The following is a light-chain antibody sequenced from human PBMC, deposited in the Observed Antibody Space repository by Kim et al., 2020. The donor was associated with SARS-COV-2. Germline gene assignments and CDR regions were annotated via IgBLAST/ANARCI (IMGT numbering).Light chain of an antibody. J-gene: IGLJ1*01. V-gene: IGLV2-11*03. CDR3: SSYTSSSTNV. Sequence: GQSVTIFCTGTTSDVGGYDFVSWYQQFPGKVPKLIIYDVNKRPSGVPDRFSGSKSGNTASLTISGLQAEDEADYYCSSYTSSSTNVFGTGTKVTVL. CDR2: DVN. CDR1: TSDVGGYDF.